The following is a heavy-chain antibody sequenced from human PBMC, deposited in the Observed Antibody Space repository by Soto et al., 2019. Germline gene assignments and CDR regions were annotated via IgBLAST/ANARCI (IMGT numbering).Heavy chain of an antibody. CDR3: ARQVYTVVTPFDY. V-gene: IGHV4-39*01. CDR1: GGSISSGTYY. J-gene: IGHJ4*02. CDR2: LYCTGRT. Sequence: SETLSLTCTVSGGSISSGTYYWGWIRQPPGKGLEWIGSLYCTGRTYYSPSLKSRVTISVDTSKNHFSLNLTSVTAADTAVYYCARQVYTVVTPFDYWGQGALVTVSS. D-gene: IGHD2-21*02.